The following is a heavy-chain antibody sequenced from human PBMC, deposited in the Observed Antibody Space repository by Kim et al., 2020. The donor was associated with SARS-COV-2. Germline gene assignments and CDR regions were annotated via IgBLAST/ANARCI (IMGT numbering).Heavy chain of an antibody. Sequence: FTISRDNAKNTLYLQMNSLRAEDTAVYYCARDLLTVTTRGNYYYYYGMDVWGQGTTVTVSS. D-gene: IGHD4-17*01. J-gene: IGHJ6*02. CDR3: ARDLLTVTTRGNYYYYYGMDV. V-gene: IGHV3-74*01.